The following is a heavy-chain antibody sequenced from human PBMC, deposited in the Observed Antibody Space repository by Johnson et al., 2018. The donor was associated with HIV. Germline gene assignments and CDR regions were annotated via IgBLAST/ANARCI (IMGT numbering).Heavy chain of an antibody. CDR1: GFTFSSYW. Sequence: VQLVESGGGLVQPGGSLRLSCAASGFTFSSYWMHWVRQAPGNGLEWVSLIRWDGAITHYADSVKGRFTISRDNSRNSLYLQMKSLRPEDTALYYCARAEIYEGRVGDFAFDIWGRGTMVTVSS. V-gene: IGHV3-43D*03. CDR2: IRWDGAIT. D-gene: IGHD3-10*01. J-gene: IGHJ3*02. CDR3: ARAEIYEGRVGDFAFDI.